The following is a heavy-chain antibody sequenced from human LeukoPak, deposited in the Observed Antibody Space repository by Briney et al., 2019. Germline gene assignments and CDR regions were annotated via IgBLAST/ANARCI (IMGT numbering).Heavy chain of an antibody. CDR3: TRILGYCTRTSCINIHFDN. CDR1: GFTFSNFG. D-gene: IGHD2-2*01. J-gene: IGHJ4*02. V-gene: IGHV3-49*04. Sequence: QSGGSLRLSCAASGFTFSNFGMHWVRQAPGKGLEWVGFIGTKAYGGTTEYAASVKGRFTISRDDSKSIAYLQMNSLKTEDTAVYYCTRILGYCTRTSCINIHFDNWGQGTLVTVSS. CDR2: IGTKAYGGTT.